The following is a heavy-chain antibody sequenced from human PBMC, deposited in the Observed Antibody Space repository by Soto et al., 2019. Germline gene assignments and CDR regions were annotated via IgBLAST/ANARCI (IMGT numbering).Heavy chain of an antibody. D-gene: IGHD3-9*01. CDR1: GGTFSSYA. J-gene: IGHJ4*02. CDR3: SRGGYYDILHGALPPFDY. Sequence: QVQLVQSGAEVKKPGSSVKVSCKASGGTFSSYAISWVRQAPGQGLELMGGIIPIFSTGNYAQKFQGRVTITADESTSTAYMDLSSLRSEYTAVYYCSRGGYYDILHGALPPFDYWGQGTLVTGSS. CDR2: IIPIFSTG. V-gene: IGHV1-69*12.